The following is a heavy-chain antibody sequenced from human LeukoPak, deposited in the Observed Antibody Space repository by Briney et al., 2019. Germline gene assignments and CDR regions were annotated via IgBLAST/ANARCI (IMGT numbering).Heavy chain of an antibody. CDR2: INHSGST. D-gene: IGHD3-22*01. Sequence: PSETLSLTCAVDGGSFSGYYWSWIRQPPGKGLEWIGEINHSGSTNYNPSLKSRVTISVDTSKNQFSLKLSSVTAAHAPIYYCASTDYESSGYYYVLDYWGQGTLVTVSS. CDR3: ASTDYESSGYYYVLDY. CDR1: GGSFSGYY. J-gene: IGHJ4*02. V-gene: IGHV4-34*01.